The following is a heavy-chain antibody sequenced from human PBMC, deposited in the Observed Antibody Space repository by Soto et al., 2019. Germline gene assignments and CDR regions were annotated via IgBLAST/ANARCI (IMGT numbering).Heavy chain of an antibody. J-gene: IGHJ6*02. CDR1: DSTYSNYS. V-gene: IGHV1-69*01. CDR2: IIPFINTT. CDR3: ARADYVRPPPGYYGRDV. D-gene: IGHD3-10*02. Sequence: SVPVSRRASDSTYSNYSTICVRPAPGQGLEWMGGIIPFINTTNNAQRFQGAVTITADEYTSTAYMELSNLRSEDTAVYYCARADYVRPPPGYYGRDVWGQGTSVTGS.